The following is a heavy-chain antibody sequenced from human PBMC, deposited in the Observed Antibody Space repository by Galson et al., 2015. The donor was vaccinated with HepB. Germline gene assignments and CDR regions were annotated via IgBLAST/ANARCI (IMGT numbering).Heavy chain of an antibody. Sequence: SVKVSCKASRYPFTGYYMHWVRQAPGQGLEWMGWINPNSGGTNYAQKFQGRVTMTRDTSISTAYMELSRLRSDDTAVYYCAREVAAAGTGGSVYYGMDVWGQGTTVTVSS. V-gene: IGHV1-2*02. D-gene: IGHD6-13*01. CDR2: INPNSGGT. CDR3: AREVAAAGTGGSVYYGMDV. CDR1: RYPFTGYY. J-gene: IGHJ6*02.